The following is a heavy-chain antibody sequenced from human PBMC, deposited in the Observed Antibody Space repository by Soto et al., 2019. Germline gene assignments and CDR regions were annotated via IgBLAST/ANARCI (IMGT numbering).Heavy chain of an antibody. CDR2: ISSSSSTI. Sequence: PGGSLRLSCAASGFTFSSYSMNWVRQAPGKGLEWVSYISSSSSTIYYADSVKGRFTISRDNAKNSLYLQMNSLRAEDTAVYYCARDPLWDWNYAHMDVWGQGTTVTVSS. V-gene: IGHV3-48*01. D-gene: IGHD1-7*01. J-gene: IGHJ6*02. CDR1: GFTFSSYS. CDR3: ARDPLWDWNYAHMDV.